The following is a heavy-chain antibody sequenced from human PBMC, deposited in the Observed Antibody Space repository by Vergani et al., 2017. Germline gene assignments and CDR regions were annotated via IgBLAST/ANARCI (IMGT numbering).Heavy chain of an antibody. CDR1: GYTFTTYP. J-gene: IGHJ2*01. CDR2: INTNTGNP. Sequence: QVQLVQSGSELKKPGASVNLSSNASGYTFTTYPMIWVRHAPGQGLGGMGWINTNTGNPTYAQGFTGRFVFSLDTSVSTAYLQISSLKAEDTAVYYCARAPWGDWYFDLWGRGTLVTVSS. CDR3: ARAPWGDWYFDL. D-gene: IGHD7-27*01. V-gene: IGHV7-4-1*02.